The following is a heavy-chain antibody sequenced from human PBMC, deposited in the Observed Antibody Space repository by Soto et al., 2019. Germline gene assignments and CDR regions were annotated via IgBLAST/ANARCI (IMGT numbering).Heavy chain of an antibody. CDR1: GGSISSYY. CDR3: ARSITIFGVVMGDI. J-gene: IGHJ3*02. CDR2: IYYSGST. D-gene: IGHD3-3*01. V-gene: IGHV4-59*01. Sequence: PSETLSLTCTVSGGSISSYYWSWIRQPPGKGLEWIGYIYYSGSTNYNPSLKSRVTISVDTSKNQFSLKLSSVTAADTAVYYCARSITIFGVVMGDIWGQGTMVTVS.